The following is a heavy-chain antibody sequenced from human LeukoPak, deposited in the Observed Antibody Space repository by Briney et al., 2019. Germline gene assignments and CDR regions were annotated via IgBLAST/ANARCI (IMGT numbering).Heavy chain of an antibody. J-gene: IGHJ4*02. D-gene: IGHD4-17*01. CDR3: ARERITDYGDYGAFDY. V-gene: IGHV3-30-3*01. Sequence: GGSLRLSCVASGFTFSGYSMGWVRQAPGKGLEWVAVISYDGSNKYYADSVKGRFTISRDNSKNTLYLQMNSLRAEDTAVYYCARERITDYGDYGAFDYWGQGTLVTVSS. CDR2: ISYDGSNK. CDR1: GFTFSGYS.